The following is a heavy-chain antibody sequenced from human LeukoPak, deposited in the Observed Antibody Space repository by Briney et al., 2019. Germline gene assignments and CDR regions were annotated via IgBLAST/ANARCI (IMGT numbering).Heavy chain of an antibody. CDR2: MNPNSDNT. D-gene: IGHD6-19*01. J-gene: IGHJ6*02. CDR1: GYTFTSYD. V-gene: IGHV1-8*01. Sequence: ASVKVSCKASGYTFTSYDINWVRQATGQGLEWMGWMNPNSDNTGYAQKFQGRVTMTRNTSISTAYMELSSLRSEDTAVYYCARAQWLFNYYYGMNVWGQGTTVTVSS. CDR3: ARAQWLFNYYYGMNV.